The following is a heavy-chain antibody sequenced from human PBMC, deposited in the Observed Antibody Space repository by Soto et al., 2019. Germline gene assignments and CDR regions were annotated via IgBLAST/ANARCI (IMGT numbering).Heavy chain of an antibody. J-gene: IGHJ4*02. V-gene: IGHV3-23*01. CDR3: VRDGRSYRGASVDY. CDR2: ISGRGGNT. Sequence: EVQLLESGGGLVQPGGSLRLSCAASGFSFSSYAMSWVRQAPGKGLEWVSAISGRGGNTYYADSVKGRFTIPRDNSTNTMYCQIKSLGALLTAVYYCVRDGRSYRGASVDYWGQGTLVTVSS. CDR1: GFSFSSYA. D-gene: IGHD3-16*02.